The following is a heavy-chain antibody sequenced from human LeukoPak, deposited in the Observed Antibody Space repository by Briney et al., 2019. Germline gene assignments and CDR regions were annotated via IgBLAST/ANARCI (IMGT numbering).Heavy chain of an antibody. V-gene: IGHV4-59*08. Sequence: PSETLSLTCTVSGGSISSYYWSWIRQPPGKGLEWIGYIYYSGSTYYNPSLKSRVTISVDTSRNQFSLNLRSVTAADTAVYYCAIQSGATDYWGQGTLVTVSS. J-gene: IGHJ4*02. D-gene: IGHD1-26*01. CDR3: AIQSGATDY. CDR1: GGSISSYY. CDR2: IYYSGST.